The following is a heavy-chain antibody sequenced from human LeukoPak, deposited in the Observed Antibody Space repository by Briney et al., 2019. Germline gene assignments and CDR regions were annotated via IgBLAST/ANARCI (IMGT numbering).Heavy chain of an antibody. Sequence: GESLKISCKGSGYRFITYWIGWVRQMPGKGLEWMGIIYPGDSDTRYSPSFQGQVTISADKSISTAYLQWSSLKASDTAMYYCARAYCGGDCYSENFDYWGRGTLVTVSS. CDR2: IYPGDSDT. D-gene: IGHD2-21*02. V-gene: IGHV5-51*01. CDR1: GYRFITYW. J-gene: IGHJ4*02. CDR3: ARAYCGGDCYSENFDY.